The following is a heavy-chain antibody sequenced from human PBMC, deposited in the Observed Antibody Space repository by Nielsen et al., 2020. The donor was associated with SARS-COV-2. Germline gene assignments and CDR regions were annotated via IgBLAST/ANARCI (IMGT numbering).Heavy chain of an antibody. V-gene: IGHV3-30*04. Sequence: GESLKISCAASGFTFSSYAMHWVRQAPGKGLEWVAVISYDGSNKYYADSVKGRFTISRDNAKNSLYLQMNSLRAEDTALYHCARGIGQQLVAYYYYGMDVWGQGTTVTVSS. J-gene: IGHJ6*02. CDR3: ARGIGQQLVAYYYYGMDV. CDR2: ISYDGSNK. D-gene: IGHD6-13*01. CDR1: GFTFSSYA.